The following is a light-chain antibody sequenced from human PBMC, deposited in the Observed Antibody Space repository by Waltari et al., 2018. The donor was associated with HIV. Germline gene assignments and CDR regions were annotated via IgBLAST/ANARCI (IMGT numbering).Light chain of an antibody. CDR1: STNIGPGYD. V-gene: IGLV1-40*01. CDR2: GNT. Sequence: QSVLTQPPPASGAPGQRVTISCNGSSTNIGPGYDVHWYPQRHATAPELLSYGNTNRPSGVPVGCSGSKSGTSASLAITGLQAEDGADYYCQSYDGSLSSSVFGGGTKLTVL. CDR3: QSYDGSLSSSV. J-gene: IGLJ2*01.